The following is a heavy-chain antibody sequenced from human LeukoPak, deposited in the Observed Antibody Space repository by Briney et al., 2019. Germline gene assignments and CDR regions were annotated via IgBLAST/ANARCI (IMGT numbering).Heavy chain of an antibody. D-gene: IGHD1-1*01. Sequence: GGSLRLSCAASGFTFSSYGMHWVRQAPGKGLEWVAVISYDGSNKYYADSVKGRFTISRDNSKNTLYLQMNGLRAEDTAVYYCAKDQHWNDVGGWFDPWGQGTLVTVSS. CDR1: GFTFSSYG. CDR3: AKDQHWNDVGGWFDP. CDR2: ISYDGSNK. J-gene: IGHJ5*02. V-gene: IGHV3-30*18.